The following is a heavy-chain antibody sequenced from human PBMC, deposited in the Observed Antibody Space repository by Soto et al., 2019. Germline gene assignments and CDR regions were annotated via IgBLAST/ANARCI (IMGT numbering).Heavy chain of an antibody. D-gene: IGHD6-13*01. J-gene: IGHJ4*02. V-gene: IGHV1-24*01. CDR3: ATDLTSSWPPTNDY. CDR1: GYTLTELS. CDR2: FDPEDGET. Sequence: ASVKVSCKVSGYTLTELSMHWVRQAPGKGLEWMGGFDPEDGETIYAQKFQGRVTMTEDTSTDTAYMELSSLRSEDTAVYYCATDLTSSWPPTNDYWGQGTLVTVSS.